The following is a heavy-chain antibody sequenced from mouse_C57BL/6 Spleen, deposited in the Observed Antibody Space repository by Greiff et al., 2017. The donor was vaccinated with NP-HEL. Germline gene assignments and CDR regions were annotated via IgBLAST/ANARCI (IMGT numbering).Heavy chain of an antibody. CDR3: ARLGYDYDAGDY. Sequence: QVQLQQPGAELVKPGASVKLSCKASGYTFTSYWMHWVKQRPGQGLEWIGMIHPNSGSTNYNEKFKSKATLTVDKSSSTAYMQLSSLTSEDSAVYYCARLGYDYDAGDYWGQGTTLTVSS. CDR1: GYTFTSYW. D-gene: IGHD2-4*01. V-gene: IGHV1-64*01. J-gene: IGHJ2*01. CDR2: IHPNSGST.